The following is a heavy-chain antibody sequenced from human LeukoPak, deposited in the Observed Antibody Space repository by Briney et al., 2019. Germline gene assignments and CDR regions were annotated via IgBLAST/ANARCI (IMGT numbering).Heavy chain of an antibody. V-gene: IGHV4-59*01. CDR1: GGSISSYY. CDR3: ARGNWNRRNFDY. J-gene: IGHJ4*02. Sequence: SETLSLTCTVSGGSISSYYWSWIRQPPGKGLEWIGYIYYSGSTNYNPSLKSRVTISVDTSKNQFSLKLSSATAADTAVYYCARGNWNRRNFDYWGQGTLVTVSS. CDR2: IYYSGST. D-gene: IGHD1-20*01.